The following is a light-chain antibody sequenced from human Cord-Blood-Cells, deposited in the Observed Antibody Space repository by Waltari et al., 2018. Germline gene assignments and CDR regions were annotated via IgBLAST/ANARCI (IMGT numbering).Light chain of an antibody. Sequence: QSALTQPAPVPGSPGQSIHISCTGTSSDVGSYNLVSWYQQHPGKAPKLKIYEGSKRPSGVSNRFSGSKSGNTASLTISGLQAEDEADYYCCSYAGSSTFVVFGGGTKLTVL. CDR1: SSDVGSYNL. CDR3: CSYAGSSTFVV. V-gene: IGLV2-23*03. CDR2: EGS. J-gene: IGLJ2*01.